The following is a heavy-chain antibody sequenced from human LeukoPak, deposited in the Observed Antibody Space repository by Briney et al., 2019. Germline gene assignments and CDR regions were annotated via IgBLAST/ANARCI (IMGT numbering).Heavy chain of an antibody. D-gene: IGHD1-26*01. CDR3: TAVEGATLYYYYGMDV. J-gene: IGHJ6*02. CDR2: IKSKTDGATT. Sequence: GGSLRLSCAASGFTFSNAWMSWVRQAPGKGLEWVGHIKSKTDGATTDYAAPVKGRFTISRDDSKNTLYLQMNNLKTEDTAVYYCTAVEGATLYYYYGMDVWGQGTTVTVSS. V-gene: IGHV3-15*01. CDR1: GFTFSNAW.